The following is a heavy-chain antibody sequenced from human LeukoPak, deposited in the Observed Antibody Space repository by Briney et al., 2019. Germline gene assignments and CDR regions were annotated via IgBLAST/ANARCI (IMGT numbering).Heavy chain of an antibody. CDR3: ATETGDSPDY. V-gene: IGHV3-23*01. D-gene: IGHD3-16*01. CDR1: GFTFSSYA. Sequence: GGSLRLSCAASGFTFSSYAMSWVRQAPGKGLEWVSAISGSGGSTYYADSVKGRFTVSRDNSKNTLYLQMNSLTAEDTAVYYCATETGDSPDYWGQGTLVTISS. CDR2: ISGSGGST. J-gene: IGHJ4*02.